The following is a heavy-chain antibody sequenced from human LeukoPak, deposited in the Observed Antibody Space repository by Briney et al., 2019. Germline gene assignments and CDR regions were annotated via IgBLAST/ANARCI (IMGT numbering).Heavy chain of an antibody. CDR3: VITPRIQLWAADYFDY. D-gene: IGHD5-18*01. CDR1: GFTFSTFA. Sequence: PGGSLRLSCSVSGFTFSTFAMHWVRQAPGNGLEYVSSISSNGESTHYADSVKGRFTISKDNSRSTLYLQMSSLRAEDTAVYYCVITPRIQLWAADYFDYWGQGTLVTVSS. CDR2: ISSNGEST. J-gene: IGHJ4*03. V-gene: IGHV3-64D*06.